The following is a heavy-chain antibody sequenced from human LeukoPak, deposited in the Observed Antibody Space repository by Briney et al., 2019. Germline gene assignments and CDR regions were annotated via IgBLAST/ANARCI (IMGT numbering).Heavy chain of an antibody. CDR1: GFTFNTYG. CDR3: AKAAYCTSTSCHFSGYAQRPLDS. D-gene: IGHD2-2*01. Sequence: GGSLRLSCVASGFTFNTYGMHWARQAPGKGLEWVAGISKDGSSKDYADSVKGRFTNSRDNSKNTMYLQMNSLRVEDTAVYYCAKAAYCTSTSCHFSGYAQRPLDSWGQGTLVTVSS. CDR2: ISKDGSSK. V-gene: IGHV3-30*18. J-gene: IGHJ4*02.